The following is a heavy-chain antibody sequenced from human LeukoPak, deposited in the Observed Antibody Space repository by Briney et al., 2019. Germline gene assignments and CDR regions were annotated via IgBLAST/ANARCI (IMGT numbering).Heavy chain of an antibody. V-gene: IGHV1-2*06. Sequence: ASVKVSCKASGYIFTDYYIHWVRQAPEQGLEWMGRANPKTGGTDDAQDFQGRVTMTRDTSINTVYMELSSLRSDDTAVYYCSRDLASTPHWEFDYWGQGTPVTVSP. CDR3: SRDLASTPHWEFDY. J-gene: IGHJ4*02. CDR2: ANPKTGGT. D-gene: IGHD7-27*01. CDR1: GYIFTDYY.